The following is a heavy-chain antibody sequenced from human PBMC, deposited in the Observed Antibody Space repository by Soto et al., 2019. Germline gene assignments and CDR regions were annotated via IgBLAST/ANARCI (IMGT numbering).Heavy chain of an antibody. CDR1: GGSISSYY. CDR3: ARHSYYSNPLRFDP. D-gene: IGHD4-4*01. V-gene: IGHV4-59*08. CDR2: IYYSGST. Sequence: SETLSLTCTVSGGSISSYYWSWIRQPPGKGLEWIGYIYYSGSTNYNPSLKSRVTISVDTSKNQFSLRLSSVTAAETAVYYCARHSYYSNPLRFDPWGQGTLVTVS. J-gene: IGHJ5*02.